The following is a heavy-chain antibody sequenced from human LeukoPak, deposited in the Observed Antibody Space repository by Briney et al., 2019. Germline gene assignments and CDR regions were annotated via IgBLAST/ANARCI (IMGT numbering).Heavy chain of an antibody. V-gene: IGHV4-59*01. CDR2: ISYSGST. CDR3: VRESYSGNYYGVFDY. Sequence: PSETLSLTCTVSGDSISSYYWSWIRQPPGKGLEWIGYISYSGSTNYNPSLKSRVTISVDTSKNQFSLKLSSVTAADTAVYYCVRESYSGNYYGVFDYWGQGTLVTVSS. J-gene: IGHJ4*02. D-gene: IGHD1-26*01. CDR1: GDSISSYY.